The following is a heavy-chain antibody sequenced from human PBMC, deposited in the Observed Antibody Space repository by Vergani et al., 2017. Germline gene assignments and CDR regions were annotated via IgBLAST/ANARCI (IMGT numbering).Heavy chain of an antibody. CDR2: ISGSGGST. V-gene: IGHV3-23*01. CDR3: AKSELETTVDY. CDR1: GFTFSSCV. Sequence: EVQLLESGGGLVQPGGSLRLTCAASGFTFSSCVMSWVRQAPGKGLEWVSAISGSGGSTYYADSVKGRFSISRDNSKNTLYLQMNSLGAEDTAVYYCAKSELETTVDYWGQGTLVTVSS. J-gene: IGHJ4*02. D-gene: IGHD1-1*01.